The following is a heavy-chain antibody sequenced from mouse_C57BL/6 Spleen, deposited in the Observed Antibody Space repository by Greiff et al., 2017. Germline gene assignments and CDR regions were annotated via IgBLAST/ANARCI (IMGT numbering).Heavy chain of an antibody. CDR2: IRSKSNNYAT. Sequence: EVQLVESGGGLVQPKGSLNLSCAASGFSFNTYVMNWVRQAPGKGLEWVARIRSKSNNYATYYADSVKDRFTISRDDSESMLYLQMNNLKTEDTAMYYCVREWDYYAMDYWGQGTSVTVSS. CDR1: GFSFNTYV. CDR3: VREWDYYAMDY. J-gene: IGHJ4*01. V-gene: IGHV10-1*01.